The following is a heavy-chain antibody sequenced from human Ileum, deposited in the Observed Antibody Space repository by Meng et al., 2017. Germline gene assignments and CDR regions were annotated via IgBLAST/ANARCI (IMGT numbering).Heavy chain of an antibody. Sequence: GSLRLSCTVSGDSVNTHYYWSWIRQSPEKGLELIGYIYHSGRANYNPSLKNRVTISVDTSRNQFSMKLNSLTAADTAVYYCARMIGSGPFDHWGQGSLVTVSS. J-gene: IGHJ4*02. CDR1: GDSVNTHYY. D-gene: IGHD6-19*01. CDR3: ARMIGSGPFDH. CDR2: IYHSGRA. V-gene: IGHV4-61*01.